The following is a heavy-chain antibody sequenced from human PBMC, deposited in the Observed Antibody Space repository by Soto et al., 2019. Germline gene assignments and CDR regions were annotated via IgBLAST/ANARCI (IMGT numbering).Heavy chain of an antibody. Sequence: ASVKVSCKASGYTFTSYYMHWVRQAPGQGLEWMGIINPSGGSTSYAQKFQGRVTMTRDTSTSTVYMELSSLRSEDTAVYYCAREGSWIAITMGPPGYWGQGTLVTVSS. CDR2: INPSGGST. V-gene: IGHV1-46*01. CDR3: AREGSWIAITMGPPGY. D-gene: IGHD3-10*01. J-gene: IGHJ4*02. CDR1: GYTFTSYY.